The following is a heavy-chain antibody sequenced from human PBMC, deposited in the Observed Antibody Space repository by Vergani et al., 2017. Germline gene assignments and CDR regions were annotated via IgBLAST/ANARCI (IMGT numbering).Heavy chain of an antibody. CDR3: ARQFRWSGSCHYGMDV. CDR1: GYSFTSYW. Sequence: EVQLVQSGAEVKKPGESLKISCKGSGYSFTSYWIGWVRQMPEKGLEWMGIIYPDDSDTRYSPSFQGQVTISADKSISTAYLQWSSLKASGTAIYYCARQFRWSGSCHYGMDVWGQGTTVTVSS. J-gene: IGHJ6*02. V-gene: IGHV5-51*01. D-gene: IGHD1-26*01. CDR2: IYPDDSDT.